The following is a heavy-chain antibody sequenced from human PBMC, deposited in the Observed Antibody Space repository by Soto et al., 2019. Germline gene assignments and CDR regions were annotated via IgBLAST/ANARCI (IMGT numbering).Heavy chain of an antibody. CDR2: TSFDGSSG. Sequence: GGSLRLSCAASGFTFSSSGMHWVHQAPGKGLEWVAVTSFDGSSGYYADSVRGRFTISRDNSNNTLYLQMNSLRAEDTAVYYCAKSPPAVAGYFDYWGQGTLVTVSS. D-gene: IGHD6-19*01. CDR1: GFTFSSSG. CDR3: AKSPPAVAGYFDY. V-gene: IGHV3-30*18. J-gene: IGHJ4*02.